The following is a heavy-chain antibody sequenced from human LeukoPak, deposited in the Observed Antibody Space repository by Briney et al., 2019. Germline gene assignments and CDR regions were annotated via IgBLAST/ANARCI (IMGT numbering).Heavy chain of an antibody. CDR2: IIPIFGTA. V-gene: IGHV1-69*05. Sequence: ASVKVSCKASGGTFSSYAISWVRQAPGQGLEWIGGIIPIFGTANYAQKFQGRVTITTDESTSTAYMELSSLRSEDTAVYYCASGGDGYNFDYWGQGTLVTVSS. J-gene: IGHJ4*02. CDR1: GGTFSSYA. CDR3: ASGGDGYNFDY. D-gene: IGHD5-24*01.